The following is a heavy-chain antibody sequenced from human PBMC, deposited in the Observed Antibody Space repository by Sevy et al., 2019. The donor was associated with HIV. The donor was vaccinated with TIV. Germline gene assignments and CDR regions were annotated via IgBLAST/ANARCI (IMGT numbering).Heavy chain of an antibody. CDR1: GFIFSDYY. V-gene: IGHV3-11*01. CDR3: ARAGGSWAFRY. Sequence: GGSLRFSCAASGFIFSDYYMSWIRQAPGKGLEWVSYISGSGNTIYYTDAVKGRFTISRDNTKDSLYLQMNSLRAEDTAVYYCARAGGSWAFRYWGQGSLVTVSS. J-gene: IGHJ4*02. D-gene: IGHD1-26*01. CDR2: ISGSGNTI.